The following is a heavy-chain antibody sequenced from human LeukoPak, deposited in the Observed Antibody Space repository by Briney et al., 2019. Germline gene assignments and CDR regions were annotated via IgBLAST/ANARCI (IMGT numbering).Heavy chain of an antibody. Sequence: GGSLRLSCAAAGFTFSSYEMNWVRQAPGKGLEWVSYISSSGSTIYYADSVKGRFTISRDNAKNSLYLQMNSLRAEDTAVYYCARETYYGDYEDYWGQGTLVTVSS. D-gene: IGHD4-17*01. J-gene: IGHJ4*02. CDR2: ISSSGSTI. CDR3: ARETYYGDYEDY. V-gene: IGHV3-48*03. CDR1: GFTFSSYE.